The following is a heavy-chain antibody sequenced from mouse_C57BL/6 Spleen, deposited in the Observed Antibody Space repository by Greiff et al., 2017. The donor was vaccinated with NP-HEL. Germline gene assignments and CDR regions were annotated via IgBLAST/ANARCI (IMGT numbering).Heavy chain of an antibody. D-gene: IGHD1-1*01. CDR2: ISDGGSYT. J-gene: IGHJ3*01. Sequence: EVKLMESGGGLVKPGGSLKLSCAASGFTFSSYATSWVRQTPEKRLEWVATISDGGSYTYYPDNVKGRFTISRDNAKNNLYLQMSHLKSEDTAMYYCARDSDYYGSSPFAYWGQGTLVTVSA. CDR3: ARDSDYYGSSPFAY. CDR1: GFTFSSYA. V-gene: IGHV5-4*01.